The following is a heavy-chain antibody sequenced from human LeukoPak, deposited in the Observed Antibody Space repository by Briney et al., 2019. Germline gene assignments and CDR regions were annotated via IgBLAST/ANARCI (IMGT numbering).Heavy chain of an antibody. CDR3: AKVIAYSFYYDSSGLRDY. V-gene: IGHV3-7*03. CDR1: GFTFSSYW. CDR2: LNQYGNDK. J-gene: IGHJ4*02. D-gene: IGHD3-22*01. Sequence: PGGSLRLSCAASGFTFSSYWMTWVRQAPGKGLEWVANLNQYGNDKYYADSVRGRFTISRDNARDSLYLQMNSLRAEDTAVYYCAKVIAYSFYYDSSGLRDYWGQGTLVTVSS.